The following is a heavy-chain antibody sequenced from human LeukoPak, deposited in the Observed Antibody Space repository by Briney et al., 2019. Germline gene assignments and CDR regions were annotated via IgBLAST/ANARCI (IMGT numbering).Heavy chain of an antibody. CDR3: AIFQWELHWFDP. CDR2: INQDGSEK. J-gene: IGHJ5*02. Sequence: PVGSLRLSCAASGFTFSSYWMSWVRQAPGKGLEWVANINQDGSEKYYVDSVKGRFTISRDNAKNSLYLQMNSLRAEDTAVYYCAIFQWELHWFDPWGQGTLVTVSS. D-gene: IGHD1-26*01. CDR1: GFTFSSYW. V-gene: IGHV3-7*02.